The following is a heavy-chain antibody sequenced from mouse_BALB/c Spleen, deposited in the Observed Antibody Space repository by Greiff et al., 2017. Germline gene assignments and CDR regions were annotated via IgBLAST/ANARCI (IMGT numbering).Heavy chain of an antibody. Sequence: QVQLKESGPELVRPGVSVKISCKGSGYTFTDYAMHWVKQSHAKSLEWIGVISTYYGNTNYNQKFKGKATMTVDKSSSTAYMELARLTSEDSAIYYCARSGGDYGFDYWGQGTTLTVSS. CDR3: ARSGGDYGFDY. V-gene: IGHV1-67*01. CDR2: ISTYYGNT. CDR1: GYTFTDYA. D-gene: IGHD1-1*01. J-gene: IGHJ2*01.